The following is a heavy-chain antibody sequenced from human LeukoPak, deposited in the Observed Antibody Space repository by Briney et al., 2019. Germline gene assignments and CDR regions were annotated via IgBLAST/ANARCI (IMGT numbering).Heavy chain of an antibody. D-gene: IGHD1-7*01. V-gene: IGHV3-20*04. J-gene: IGHJ6*03. Sequence: PGGSLRLSCAASKFAFDDYGMSWVRQAPGKGLEWVSGINWNGDSTGYVDSVKGRFTISRDNAKNSLYLQMNSLRAEDTAVYYCARVANWNYGYYSYYMDVWGKGTTVTVSS. CDR1: KFAFDDYG. CDR3: ARVANWNYGYYSYYMDV. CDR2: INWNGDST.